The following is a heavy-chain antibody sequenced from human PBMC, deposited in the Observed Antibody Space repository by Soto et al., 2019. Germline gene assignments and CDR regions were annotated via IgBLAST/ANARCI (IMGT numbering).Heavy chain of an antibody. CDR1: GFTFSSYA. CDR2: ISATGGSA. Sequence: EVQLLQSGGGLVQPGGSLRLSCVASGFTFSSYAMNWVRQAPGKGPEWVSRISATGGSAYYADSVKGRFTTSRDKSKNTPHRQTARLTAHDTAVYYCARVRRYSGYKREVIYFWCQGTRLSGSS. D-gene: IGHD5-12*01. V-gene: IGHV3-23*01. J-gene: IGHJ4*02. CDR3: ARVRRYSGYKREVIYF.